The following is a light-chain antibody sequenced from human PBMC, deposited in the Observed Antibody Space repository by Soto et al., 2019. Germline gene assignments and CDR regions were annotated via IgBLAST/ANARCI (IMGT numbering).Light chain of an antibody. CDR2: SNN. CDR1: SSNIGSNT. V-gene: IGLV1-44*01. Sequence: QSVLTQPPSASGTPGQRVTISCSGSSSNIGSNTVNWYQQLPGTAPKLLIYSNNQRPSGVPDRLSGPKSGTSASLAISGLQSEDEADYYCAAWDDSLNGPIFGTGTKVTVL. J-gene: IGLJ1*01. CDR3: AAWDDSLNGPI.